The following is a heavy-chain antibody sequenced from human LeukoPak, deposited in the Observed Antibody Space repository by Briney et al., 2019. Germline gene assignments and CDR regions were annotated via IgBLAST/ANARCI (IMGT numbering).Heavy chain of an antibody. V-gene: IGHV3-7*01. CDR1: RFTFSGYW. D-gene: IGHD3-3*01. J-gene: IGHJ5*02. CDR2: IKQDGSEK. CDR3: ARTDNYDFWSGYSP. Sequence: PGGSLRLSCAASRFTFSGYWMSWVRQSPGKGLEWVANIKQDGSEKYYVDSVKGRFTISRDNAKNSLYLQMNSLRAEDTAVYYCARTDNYDFWSGYSPWGQGTLVTVSS.